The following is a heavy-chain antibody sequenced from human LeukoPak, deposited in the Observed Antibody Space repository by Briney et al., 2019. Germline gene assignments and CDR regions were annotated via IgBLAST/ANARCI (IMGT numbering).Heavy chain of an antibody. V-gene: IGHV3-74*01. CDR2: INDVGGDS. Sequence: PGGSLRLSCAASGFTFSAYWMHWVRQAPGKGLVWVGRINDVGGDSTYVDSVKGRFTISRDNAKNTLYLQMNNLRAEDTAVYYCAGVKVAGTRSFDYWGQGTLATVSS. D-gene: IGHD6-19*01. CDR3: AGVKVAGTRSFDY. CDR1: GFTFSAYW. J-gene: IGHJ4*02.